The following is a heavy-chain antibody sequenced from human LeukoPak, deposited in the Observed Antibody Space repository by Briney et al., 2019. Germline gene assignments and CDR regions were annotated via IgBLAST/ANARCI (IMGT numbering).Heavy chain of an antibody. CDR1: GGSFSGYY. CDR3: ARGHTQISFGVVNNYYYYMDV. D-gene: IGHD3-3*01. V-gene: IGHV4-34*01. Sequence: PSETLSLTCAVYGGSFSGYYWSWIRQPPGKGLEWIGEINHSESTNYNPSLKSRVTISVDTSKNQFSLKLSSVTAADTAVYYCARGHTQISFGVVNNYYYYMDVWGKGTTVTVSS. CDR2: INHSEST. J-gene: IGHJ6*03.